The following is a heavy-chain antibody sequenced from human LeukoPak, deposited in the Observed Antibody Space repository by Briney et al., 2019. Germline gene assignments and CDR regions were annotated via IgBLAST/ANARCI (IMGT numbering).Heavy chain of an antibody. CDR1: GYTFNTYG. D-gene: IGHD6-25*01. CDR3: LRDAQRPRLTPEY. Sequence: GDSVKVSCKASGYTFNTYGISWVRQAPGQGLEWMGWISTYNGDVNYVQSLQGRVTLTTDTSTSTAYMELMSLRSDDTAVYYCLRDAQRPRLTPEYWGQGTLVTASS. V-gene: IGHV1-18*01. CDR2: ISTYNGDV. J-gene: IGHJ4*02.